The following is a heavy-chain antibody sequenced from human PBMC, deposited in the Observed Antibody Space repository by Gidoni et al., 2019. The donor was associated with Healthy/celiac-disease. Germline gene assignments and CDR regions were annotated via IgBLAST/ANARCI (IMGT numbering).Heavy chain of an antibody. CDR1: GGSISSGGYY. Sequence: QVQLQESGPGLVKPSQTLSLTCTVSGGSISSGGYYWSWIRQHPGKGLEWIGYIYYSGSTYYNPSLKSRVTISVDTSKNQFSLKLSSVTAADTAVYYCARDTRISIADWGTQPGGWFDPWGQGTLVTVSS. CDR2: IYYSGST. D-gene: IGHD6-6*01. CDR3: ARDTRISIADWGTQPGGWFDP. V-gene: IGHV4-31*03. J-gene: IGHJ5*02.